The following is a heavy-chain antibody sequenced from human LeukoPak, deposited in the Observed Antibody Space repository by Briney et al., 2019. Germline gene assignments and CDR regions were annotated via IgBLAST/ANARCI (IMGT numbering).Heavy chain of an antibody. D-gene: IGHD6-19*01. J-gene: IGHJ4*02. Sequence: PSETLSLTCTVSGGSISSYYWSWIRQHPGKGLEWIGYIYYSGSTYYNPSLKSRVTISVDTSKNQFSLKLSSVTAADTAVYYCARVPPQDSSGWYTFDYWGQGTLVTVSS. CDR2: IYYSGST. CDR3: ARVPPQDSSGWYTFDY. V-gene: IGHV4-59*06. CDR1: GGSISSYY.